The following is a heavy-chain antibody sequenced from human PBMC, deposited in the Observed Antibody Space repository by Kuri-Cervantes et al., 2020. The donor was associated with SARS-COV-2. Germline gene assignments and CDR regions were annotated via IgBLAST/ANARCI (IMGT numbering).Heavy chain of an antibody. CDR3: AREPLFSVVGATYYYYYYMDV. CDR2: INPNSGGT. V-gene: IGHV1-2*02. Sequence: ASVKVSCKASGYTFTGYYMHWVRQAPGQGLEWMGWINPNSGGTNYAQKFQGRVTMTRDTSISTAYMELSRLRSDDTAVYYCAREPLFSVVGATYYYYYYMDVWGKGTTVTVSS. D-gene: IGHD1-26*01. J-gene: IGHJ6*03. CDR1: GYTFTGYY.